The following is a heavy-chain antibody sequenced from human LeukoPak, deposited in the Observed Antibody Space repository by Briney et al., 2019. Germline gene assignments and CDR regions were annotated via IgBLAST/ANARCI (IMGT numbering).Heavy chain of an antibody. CDR1: GFTFSSYG. CDR2: ISYDGSNK. J-gene: IGHJ3*02. V-gene: IGHV3-30*18. D-gene: IGHD4-17*01. Sequence: PGGSLRLSCAASGFTFSSYGMHWVRQAPGKGLEWVAVISYDGSNKYYADSVKGRFTISRDNSKNTLYLQMNSLRAEDTAVYYCAKDWATVKPNDAFDIWGQGTMVTVSS. CDR3: AKDWATVKPNDAFDI.